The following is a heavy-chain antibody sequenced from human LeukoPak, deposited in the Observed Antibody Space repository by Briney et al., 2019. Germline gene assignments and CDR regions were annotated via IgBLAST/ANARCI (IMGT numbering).Heavy chain of an antibody. J-gene: IGHJ5*02. CDR1: GYTFTSYG. D-gene: IGHD3-3*01. V-gene: IGHV1-69*06. CDR2: IIPIFGTA. Sequence: ASVKVSCKASGYTFTSYGISWVRQAPGQGLEWMGGIIPIFGTANYAQKFQGRVTITADKSTSTAYMELSSLRSEDTAVYYCARDLSFGVVSDSGWFDPWGQGTLVTVSS. CDR3: ARDLSFGVVSDSGWFDP.